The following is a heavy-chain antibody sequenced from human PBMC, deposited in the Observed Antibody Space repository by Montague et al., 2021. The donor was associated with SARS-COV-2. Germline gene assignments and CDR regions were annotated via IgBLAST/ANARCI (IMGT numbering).Heavy chain of an antibody. V-gene: IGHV4-59*01. Sequence: SETLSLTCSVSGGSINNYFWCWIRQSPGKGLEWVGYMHSTGSTAYNPSPKSRVIISVDTSKTQISLKLSSVSAADTALYYCARAVVGAKTYTIESWGQGTLVTVSS. J-gene: IGHJ4*02. CDR1: GGSINNYF. D-gene: IGHD2-15*01. CDR2: MHSTGST. CDR3: ARAVVGAKTYTIES.